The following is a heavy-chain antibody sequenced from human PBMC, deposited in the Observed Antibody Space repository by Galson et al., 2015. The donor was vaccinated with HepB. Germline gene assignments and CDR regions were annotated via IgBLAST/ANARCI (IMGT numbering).Heavy chain of an antibody. J-gene: IGHJ4*02. D-gene: IGHD5-18*01. CDR2: ISYDGSNK. CDR1: GFTFSSYA. Sequence: SLRLSCAASGFTFSSYAMHWVRQAPGKGLEWVAVISYDGSNKYYADSVKGRFTISRDNSKNTLYLQMNSLRAEDTAVYYCARTKIQLWLDFDYWGQGTLVTVSS. V-gene: IGHV3-30*04. CDR3: ARTKIQLWLDFDY.